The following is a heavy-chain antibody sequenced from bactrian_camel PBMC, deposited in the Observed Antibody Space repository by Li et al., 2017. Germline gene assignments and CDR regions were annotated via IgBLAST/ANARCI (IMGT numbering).Heavy chain of an antibody. CDR2: IYDDDA. D-gene: IGHD7*01. J-gene: IGHJ4*01. CDR1: ELAFREPD. V-gene: IGHV3S7*01. CDR3: ATDEDWSWHY. Sequence: HVQLVESGGGSVQAGETLRLSCTYRSELAFREPDMGWYRQAPGKGLEWVSGIYDDDAHYTDSVKGRFTISRDNAKNTLYLQMNSLKTEDTGVYYCATDEDWSWHYWGQGTQVTVS.